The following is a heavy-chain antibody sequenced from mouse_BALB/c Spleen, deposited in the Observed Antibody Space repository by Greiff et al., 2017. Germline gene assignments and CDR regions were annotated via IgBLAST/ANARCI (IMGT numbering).Heavy chain of an antibody. CDR2: IYPGSGST. J-gene: IGHJ2*01. CDR1: GYNFTSYW. CDR3: ARGLWLDY. D-gene: IGHD1-1*02. Sequence: VQLQQSGAELVKPGTSVKLSCKASGYNFTSYWINWVKLRPGQGLEWIGDIYPGSGSTNYNEKFKSKATLTVDTSSSTAYMQLSSLASEDSALYYCARGLWLDYWGQGTTLTVSS. V-gene: IGHV1-55*01.